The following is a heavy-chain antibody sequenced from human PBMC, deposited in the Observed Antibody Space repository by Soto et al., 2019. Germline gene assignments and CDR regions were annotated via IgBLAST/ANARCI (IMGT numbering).Heavy chain of an antibody. J-gene: IGHJ4*02. CDR3: AKDLTGAAAGNEDY. Sequence: GGSLRLSCAASGFTFSSYGMHWVRQAPGKGLEWVAVISYDGSNKYYADSVKGRFTISRDNSKNTLYLQMNSLRAEDTAVYYCAKDLTGAAAGNEDYWGQGTLVTVSS. V-gene: IGHV3-30*18. CDR2: ISYDGSNK. D-gene: IGHD6-13*01. CDR1: GFTFSSYG.